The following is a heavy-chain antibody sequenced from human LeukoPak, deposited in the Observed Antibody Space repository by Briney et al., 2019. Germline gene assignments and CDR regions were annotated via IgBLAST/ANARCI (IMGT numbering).Heavy chain of an antibody. D-gene: IGHD3-10*02. V-gene: IGHV3-21*01. CDR3: AELGITMIGGV. CDR2: ITSSSSYI. CDR1: GFTFSSYN. Sequence: GGSLRLSCAASGFTFSSYNMNWVRQAPGKGPEWVSSITSSSSYIYYADSVKGRFTISRDNAKNSLYLQMNSLRAEDTAVYYCAELGITMIGGVWGKGTTVTISS. J-gene: IGHJ6*04.